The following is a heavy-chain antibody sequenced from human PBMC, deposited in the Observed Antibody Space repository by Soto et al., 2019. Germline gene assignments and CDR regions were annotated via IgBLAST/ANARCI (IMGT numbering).Heavy chain of an antibody. Sequence: GESLKISCKGSGYSFTTYWISWVRQMPGKGLEWMGRIDPTDSDTYYSPSFQGHVTFSADKSISTVYLQWSSLKASDTAMYYCEKHDAQVDRRWFDTWGQGTLVTVSS. D-gene: IGHD2-15*01. V-gene: IGHV5-10-1*01. CDR3: EKHDAQVDRRWFDT. J-gene: IGHJ5*02. CDR2: IDPTDSDT. CDR1: GYSFTTYW.